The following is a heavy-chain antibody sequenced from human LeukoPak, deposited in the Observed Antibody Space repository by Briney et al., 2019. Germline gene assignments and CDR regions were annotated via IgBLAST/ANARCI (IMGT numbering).Heavy chain of an antibody. CDR2: IYYSGST. CDR1: GGSISTHY. J-gene: IGHJ4*02. Sequence: SETLSLTCTVSGGSISTHYWSWIRQPPGKGLECIGYIYYSGSTNYNPSLKSRVTISVDTSKNQFSLKLNSVTAADTAVYYCASSSRVYDSSGYYRNYFDYWGQGTLVTVSS. D-gene: IGHD3-22*01. V-gene: IGHV4-59*08. CDR3: ASSSRVYDSSGYYRNYFDY.